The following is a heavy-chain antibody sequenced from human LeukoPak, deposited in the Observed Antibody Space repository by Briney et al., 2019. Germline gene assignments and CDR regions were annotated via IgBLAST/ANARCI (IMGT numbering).Heavy chain of an antibody. CDR2: IIPILGIA. J-gene: IGHJ3*02. CDR3: ARAAYVVTATLHDAFDI. V-gene: IGHV1-69*04. CDR1: GGTFSSYA. D-gene: IGHD2-21*02. Sequence: SVKVSCKASGGTFSSYAISWVRQAPGQGLEWMGRIIPILGIANYAQKFQGRVTITADKSTSTAYMKLSSLRSEDTAVYYCARAAYVVTATLHDAFDIWGQGTMVTVSS.